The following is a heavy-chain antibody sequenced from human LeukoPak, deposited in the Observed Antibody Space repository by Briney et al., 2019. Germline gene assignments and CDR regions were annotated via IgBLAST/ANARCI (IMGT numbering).Heavy chain of an antibody. D-gene: IGHD5-24*01. V-gene: IGHV4-59*01. Sequence: ASETLSLTCTVSGGSISSYYWSWIRQPPGKGLEWIGYIYYSGSTNYNPSLKSRVTISVDTSKNQFSLKLSSVTAADTAVYYCARGAMGLSFDYWGQGTLVTVSS. J-gene: IGHJ4*02. CDR1: GGSISSYY. CDR2: IYYSGST. CDR3: ARGAMGLSFDY.